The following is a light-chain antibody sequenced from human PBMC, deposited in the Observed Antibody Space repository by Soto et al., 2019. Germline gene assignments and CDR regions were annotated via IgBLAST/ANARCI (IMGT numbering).Light chain of an antibody. Sequence: QSALTQPASVSGSPGQSITISCTGTSSDVGSYNLVSWYQQHPGKAPKLMIYELSKRPSGVSNRFSGSKSGNTASLTISGLQAEDEADYYCCSYAGSSTFGVVFGGGTKLPVL. CDR2: ELS. V-gene: IGLV2-23*02. J-gene: IGLJ2*01. CDR3: CSYAGSSTFGVV. CDR1: SSDVGSYNL.